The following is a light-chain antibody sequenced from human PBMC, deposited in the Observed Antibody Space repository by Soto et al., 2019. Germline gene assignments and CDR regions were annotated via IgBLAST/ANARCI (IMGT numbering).Light chain of an antibody. CDR3: QQLNNYPRT. CDR1: QGISSY. Sequence: DLQLTQSPSFLSASVGDRVTITCRASQGISSYLAWYQQKPGKAPKLLIHAASTLQSGVPSRFSGSGSGTEFSLTISSLQPEDLATYYCQQLNNYPRTFGQGTKVEIK. CDR2: AAS. J-gene: IGKJ1*01. V-gene: IGKV1-9*01.